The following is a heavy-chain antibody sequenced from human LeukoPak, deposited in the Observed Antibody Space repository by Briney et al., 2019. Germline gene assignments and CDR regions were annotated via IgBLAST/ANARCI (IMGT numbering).Heavy chain of an antibody. D-gene: IGHD3-10*01. J-gene: IGHJ4*02. Sequence: QAGGSLRLSCAASGFTFSSYAMYWVRQAPGKGLEWVALISKDGSNEDHADSVKGRSTISRDNSRTTLYLQMSSLRPEDTAVYYCAREAYYGSGRSRQPSPVWGQGTLVTVSS. CDR3: AREAYYGSGRSRQPSPV. CDR2: ISKDGSNE. V-gene: IGHV3-30*15. CDR1: GFTFSSYA.